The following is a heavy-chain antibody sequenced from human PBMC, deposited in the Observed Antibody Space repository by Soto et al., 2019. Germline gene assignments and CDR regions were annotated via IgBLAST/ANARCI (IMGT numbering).Heavy chain of an antibody. J-gene: IGHJ3*02. V-gene: IGHV3-33*01. CDR3: ARDHQDGGYCSGGNCYSIWYAFNI. CDR1: GFTFSSYG. Sequence: GGSLRLSCAASGFTFSSYGMHWVRQAPGKGLEWVAVIWHDGSNKDYVDSVKGRFNIPRDNSKNTLYLQMNSLRADDTAVYYCARDHQDGGYCSGGNCYSIWYAFNIWGQGTMVTVSS. D-gene: IGHD2-15*01. CDR2: IWHDGSNK.